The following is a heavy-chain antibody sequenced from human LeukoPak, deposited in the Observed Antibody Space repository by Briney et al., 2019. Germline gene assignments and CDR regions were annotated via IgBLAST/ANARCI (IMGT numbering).Heavy chain of an antibody. CDR2: IRYDGSNK. V-gene: IGHV3-30*02. D-gene: IGHD3-22*01. Sequence: GGSLRLSCAASGFTFSSYGMHWVRQAPGKGLEWVAFIRYDGSNKYYADSVKGRFTISRDNAKNSLYLQMNSLRAEDTALYYCAKGEGGGYYFDYWGQGTLVTVSS. CDR1: GFTFSSYG. J-gene: IGHJ4*02. CDR3: AKGEGGGYYFDY.